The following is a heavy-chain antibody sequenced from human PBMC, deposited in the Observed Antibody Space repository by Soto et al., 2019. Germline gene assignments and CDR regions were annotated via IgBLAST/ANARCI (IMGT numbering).Heavy chain of an antibody. V-gene: IGHV3-33*01. CDR1: GFTFTNYG. CDR3: AREQQQLFDY. J-gene: IGHJ4*02. Sequence: QVQLVESGGGVVQPRRSLRLSCAASGFTFTNYGMHWVRQAPGKGLEWVAVIWYDGSNKYYADSVKGRFTISRDNSKNTLYLQMNSLRAEDTAVYYCAREQQQLFDYWGQGTLFTVSS. D-gene: IGHD6-13*01. CDR2: IWYDGSNK.